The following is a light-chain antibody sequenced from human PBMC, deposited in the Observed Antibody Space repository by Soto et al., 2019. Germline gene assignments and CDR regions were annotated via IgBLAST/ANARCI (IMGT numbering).Light chain of an antibody. V-gene: IGKV1-39*01. J-gene: IGKJ5*01. CDR1: QIITNY. CDR3: QQSYSTLSIT. CDR2: AAS. Sequence: DIQMTQSPSSLSASVGYRVTITCRASQIITNYLNWYQQKPGKAPKLLIYAASSLQSGVPSRFSGSGSGTDFTLTISSLQPEDFATYYCQQSYSTLSITFGQGTRLEIK.